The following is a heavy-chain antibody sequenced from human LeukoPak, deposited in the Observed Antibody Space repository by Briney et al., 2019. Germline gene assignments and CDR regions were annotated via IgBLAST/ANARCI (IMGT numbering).Heavy chain of an antibody. V-gene: IGHV1-2*02. CDR3: ARLRVAAAAFWFDP. Sequence: GASVKASCKASGYTFTGYYMHWVRQAPGQGLEWMGWINPNSGGTNYAQKFQGRVTMTRDTSISTAYMELSRLRSDDTAVYYCARLRVAAAAFWFDPWGQGTLVTVSS. J-gene: IGHJ5*02. CDR1: GYTFTGYY. CDR2: INPNSGGT. D-gene: IGHD6-13*01.